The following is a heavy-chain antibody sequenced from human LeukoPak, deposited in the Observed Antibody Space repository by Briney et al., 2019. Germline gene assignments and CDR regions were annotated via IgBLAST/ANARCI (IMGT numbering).Heavy chain of an antibody. CDR2: ITPSSSSI. J-gene: IGHJ4*02. D-gene: IGHD5-18*01. Sequence: PGGSLRLSCAASGFTFSSYSMNWVRQAPGKGLEWISYITPSSSSIYYADSVRGRFTTSRDNAKNSMYLQMNSLRTEDTAVYYCARDAGYGYDRFDYWGQGTQVTVSS. CDR1: GFTFSSYS. CDR3: ARDAGYGYDRFDY. V-gene: IGHV3-48*01.